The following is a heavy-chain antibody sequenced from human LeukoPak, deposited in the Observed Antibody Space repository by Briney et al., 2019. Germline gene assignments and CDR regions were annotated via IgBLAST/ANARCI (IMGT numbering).Heavy chain of an antibody. CDR3: ARDGGIAAAGTFDY. J-gene: IGHJ4*02. V-gene: IGHV4-39*07. CDR1: GGSISSSSYY. D-gene: IGHD6-13*01. Sequence: SETLSLTCTVSGGSISSSSYYWGWIRQPPGKGLEWIGSIYYSGSTYYNPSLKSRVTISVDTSKNQFSLKLSSVTAADTAVYYCARDGGIAAAGTFDYWGQGTLVTVSS. CDR2: IYYSGST.